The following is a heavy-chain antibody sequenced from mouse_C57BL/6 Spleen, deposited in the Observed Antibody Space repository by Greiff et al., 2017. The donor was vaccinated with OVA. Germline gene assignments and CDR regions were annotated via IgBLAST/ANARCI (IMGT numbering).Heavy chain of an antibody. J-gene: IGHJ1*03. Sequence: EVQGVESGGGLVQPKGSLKLSCAASGFSFNTYAMNWVRQAPGKGLEWVARIRSKSNNYATYYADSVKDRFTISRDDSESMLYLQMNNLKTEDTAMYYCVRQNYYGSSYGWYFDVWGTGTTVTVSS. D-gene: IGHD1-1*01. CDR2: IRSKSNNYAT. V-gene: IGHV10-1*01. CDR1: GFSFNTYA. CDR3: VRQNYYGSSYGWYFDV.